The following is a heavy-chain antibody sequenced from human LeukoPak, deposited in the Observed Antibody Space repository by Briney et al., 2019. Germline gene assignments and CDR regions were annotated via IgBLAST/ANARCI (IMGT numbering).Heavy chain of an antibody. CDR1: GGSISSGGYY. CDR2: IYYSGST. Sequence: PQTLSLTCTVSGGSISSGGYYWSWIRQHPGKGLEWIGYIYYSGSTYYNPSLKSRVTISVDTSKNQFSLKLSSVTAADTAVYYCARTENYDSSGYYSFYFDYWGQGTLVTVSS. CDR3: ARTENYDSSGYYSFYFDY. J-gene: IGHJ4*02. D-gene: IGHD3-22*01. V-gene: IGHV4-31*03.